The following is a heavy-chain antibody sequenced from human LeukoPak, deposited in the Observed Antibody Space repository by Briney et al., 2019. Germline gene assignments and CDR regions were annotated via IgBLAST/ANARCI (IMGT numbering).Heavy chain of an antibody. CDR1: GFTFRSYA. Sequence: GGSLRLSCAASGFTFRSYAMSWVRQAPGKGLEWVSTLTGSADSIYYRDSVKGRFTISRDNSKNTLCLQMNSLRAEDTAVYYCARLRQLWLQDFWGQGTLVTVSS. CDR3: ARLRQLWLQDF. J-gene: IGHJ4*02. CDR2: LTGSADSI. V-gene: IGHV3-23*01. D-gene: IGHD5-18*01.